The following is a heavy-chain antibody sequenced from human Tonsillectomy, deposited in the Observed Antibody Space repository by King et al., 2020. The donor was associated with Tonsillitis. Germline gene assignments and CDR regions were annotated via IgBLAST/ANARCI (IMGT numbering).Heavy chain of an antibody. J-gene: IGHJ4*02. Sequence: QLVQSGAEVKKPGSSVKVSCKASGGTFSSYAISWVRQAPGQGLEWMGRIIPILGIANYAQKFQGRVTITADKSTSTAYMELSSLRSEDTAVYYCAREGPIAARPFYFDYWGQGTLVTVSS. CDR1: GGTFSSYA. D-gene: IGHD6-6*01. CDR3: AREGPIAARPFYFDY. CDR2: IIPILGIA. V-gene: IGHV1-69*04.